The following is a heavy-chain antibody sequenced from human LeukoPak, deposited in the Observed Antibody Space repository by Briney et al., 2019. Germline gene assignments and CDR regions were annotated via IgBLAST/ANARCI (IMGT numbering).Heavy chain of an antibody. CDR3: ARGFSRPSSFDY. Sequence: SETLSLTCTVSGGSISSYYWSWIRQPPGKGLEWIGYIYYSGSTNYNPSLKSRVTISVDRSKNQFSLKLSSVTAADTAVYYCARGFSRPSSFDYWGQGTLVTVSS. CDR2: IYYSGST. J-gene: IGHJ4*02. D-gene: IGHD2-2*01. V-gene: IGHV4-59*12. CDR1: GGSISSYY.